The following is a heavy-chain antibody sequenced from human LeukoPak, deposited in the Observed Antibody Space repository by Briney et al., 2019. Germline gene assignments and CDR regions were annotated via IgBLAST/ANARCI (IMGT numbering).Heavy chain of an antibody. V-gene: IGHV4-59*08. D-gene: IGHD6-13*01. CDR1: GGSISSYY. CDR3: ARQRAAAGRRMDV. Sequence: SETLSLTCTVSGGSISSYYWSWIRHPPGKGLGWIGYIYYSGSTNYNPSLKSRVTISVDTSKNQFSLKLSSVTAADTAVYYCARQRAAAGRRMDVWGQGTTVTVSS. CDR2: IYYSGST. J-gene: IGHJ6*02.